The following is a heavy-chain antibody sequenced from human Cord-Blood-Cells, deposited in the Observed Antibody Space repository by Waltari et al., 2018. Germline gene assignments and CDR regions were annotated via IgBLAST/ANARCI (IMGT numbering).Heavy chain of an antibody. Sequence: QLQLQESGPGLAKPSETLSLTCTVSGGSISSSSYYWGWIRQPPGKGLEWIGSIYYSGSTYYNPSLKSRVTISVDTSKNQFSLKLSSVTAADTAVYYCASRGVQDVFDLWGRGTLVTVSS. V-gene: IGHV4-39*01. D-gene: IGHD2-15*01. CDR2: IYYSGST. J-gene: IGHJ2*01. CDR1: GGSISSSSYY. CDR3: ASRGVQDVFDL.